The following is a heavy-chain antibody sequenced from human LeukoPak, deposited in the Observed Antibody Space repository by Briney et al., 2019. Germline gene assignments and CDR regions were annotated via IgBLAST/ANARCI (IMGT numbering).Heavy chain of an antibody. D-gene: IGHD3-22*01. CDR1: GGSFSGYY. CDR3: ARRSITMIVVVS. J-gene: IGHJ4*02. V-gene: IGHV4-34*01. CDR2: INHSGST. Sequence: SETLSLTCAVYGGSFSGYYWSWIRQPPGKGLEWIGEINHSGSTNYNPSLKSRVTISVDTSKNQFSLKLSSVTAADTAVYYCARRSITMIVVVSWGQGTLVTVSS.